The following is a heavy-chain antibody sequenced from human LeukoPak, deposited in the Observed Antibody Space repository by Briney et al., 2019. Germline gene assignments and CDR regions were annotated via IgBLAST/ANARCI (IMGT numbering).Heavy chain of an antibody. Sequence: SETLSLTCTVSGYSISSGYYWGWIRQPPGKGLEWIGSIYHSGSTYYNPSLKSRVTISVDTSKNQFSLKLSSVTAADTAVYYCARHSLHHDSSGYYPYWGQGTLVTVSS. V-gene: IGHV4-38-2*02. D-gene: IGHD3-22*01. CDR1: GYSISSGYY. CDR3: ARHSLHHDSSGYYPY. CDR2: IYHSGST. J-gene: IGHJ4*02.